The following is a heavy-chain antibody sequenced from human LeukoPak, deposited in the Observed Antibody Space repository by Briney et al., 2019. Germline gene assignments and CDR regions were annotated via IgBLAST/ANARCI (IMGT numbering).Heavy chain of an antibody. J-gene: IGHJ4*02. V-gene: IGHV3-23*01. D-gene: IGHD1-26*01. CDR3: ARLGSGTYETDC. CDR1: GFTFNSNS. Sequence: GGSLRLSCAASGFTFNSNSMNWLRQAPGKGLEWVSAITRSGGSTFYADSVKGRFTISRDNSKNTLYLQMNSLRAEDTALYYCARLGSGTYETDCWGQGTLVAVSS. CDR2: ITRSGGST.